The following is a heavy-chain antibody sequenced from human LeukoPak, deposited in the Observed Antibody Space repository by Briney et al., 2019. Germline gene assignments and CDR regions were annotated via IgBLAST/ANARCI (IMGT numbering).Heavy chain of an antibody. CDR2: IIPILGIA. D-gene: IGHD4-17*01. V-gene: IGHV1-69*04. J-gene: IGHJ4*02. Sequence: ASVKVSCKASGGTFTIYAISWVRQAPGQGLEWMGRIIPILGIANYAQKFQGRVTITADKSTSTAYMELSSLRSEDTAVYYCARDHDYGDYVFDYWGQGTLVTVSS. CDR3: ARDHDYGDYVFDY. CDR1: GGTFTIYA.